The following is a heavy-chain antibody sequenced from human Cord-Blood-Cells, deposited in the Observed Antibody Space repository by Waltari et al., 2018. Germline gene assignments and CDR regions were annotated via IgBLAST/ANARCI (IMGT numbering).Heavy chain of an antibody. D-gene: IGHD3-10*01. V-gene: IGHV1-69*09. CDR2: IIPIRGIA. Sequence: QVQLVQSGAEVKKPGSSVKVSCKASGGTFSSYTISWVRQAPGQGLEWMGRIIPIRGIANYAQKCQGRVTITADKSTSTAYMELSSLRSEDTAVYYCARGFGELLYYFDYWGQGTLVTVSS. CDR3: ARGFGELLYYFDY. CDR1: GGTFSSYT. J-gene: IGHJ4*02.